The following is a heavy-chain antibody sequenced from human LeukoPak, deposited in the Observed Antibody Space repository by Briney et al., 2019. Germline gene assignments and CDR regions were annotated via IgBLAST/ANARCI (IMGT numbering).Heavy chain of an antibody. CDR1: GYTFTSYY. CDR3: ARALLVRGVPY. J-gene: IGHJ4*02. V-gene: IGHV1-46*01. CDR2: INPSGGST. D-gene: IGHD3-10*01. Sequence: ASVKVSCKASGYTFTSYYMHWERQAPGRGLEWMGIINPSGGSTSYAQKFQGRVTMTRDTSTSTVYMELSSLRSEDTAVYYCARALLVRGVPYWGQGTLVTVSS.